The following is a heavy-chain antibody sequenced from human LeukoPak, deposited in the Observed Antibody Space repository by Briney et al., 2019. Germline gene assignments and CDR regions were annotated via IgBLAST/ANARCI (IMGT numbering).Heavy chain of an antibody. CDR3: ARQSGSSTWSSDY. Sequence: SETLSLTCAVYGGSFNGYYWSWIRQPPGKGLEWNGEINHSGSTNYNPSLKSRVTISVDTPKNQFSLNLSSVTAADTAVYYCARQSGSSTWSSDYWGQGTLVTVSS. V-gene: IGHV4-34*01. CDR1: GGSFNGYY. D-gene: IGHD6-13*01. J-gene: IGHJ4*02. CDR2: INHSGST.